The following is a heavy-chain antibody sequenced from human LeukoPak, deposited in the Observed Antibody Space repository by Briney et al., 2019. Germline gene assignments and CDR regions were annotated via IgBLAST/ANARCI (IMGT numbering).Heavy chain of an antibody. J-gene: IGHJ4*02. CDR3: ARDRWLGYDY. V-gene: IGHV3-11*01. CDR2: ISSSGSTI. Sequence: GGSLRLSCAASGFTFSNYAMSWVRQAPGKGLEWVSYISSSGSTIYYADSVKGRFTISRDNAKNSLYLQMNSLRAEDTAVYYCARDRWLGYDYWGQGTLVTVSS. CDR1: GFTFSNYA. D-gene: IGHD3-22*01.